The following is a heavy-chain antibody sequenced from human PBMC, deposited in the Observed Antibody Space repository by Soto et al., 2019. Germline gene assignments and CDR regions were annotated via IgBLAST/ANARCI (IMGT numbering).Heavy chain of an antibody. V-gene: IGHV3-30*18. CDR2: ISYDGSNK. D-gene: IGHD3-3*02. Sequence: QVQLVESGGGVVQPGGSLRLSCAASGFTFSSYGMHWVRQAPGKGLEWVAVISYDGSNKYYADSVKGRFTISRDNSKNTLYLQMNSLRAEDTAVYYCAKESSTHDAFDIWGQGTMVTVSS. CDR1: GFTFSSYG. J-gene: IGHJ3*02. CDR3: AKESSTHDAFDI.